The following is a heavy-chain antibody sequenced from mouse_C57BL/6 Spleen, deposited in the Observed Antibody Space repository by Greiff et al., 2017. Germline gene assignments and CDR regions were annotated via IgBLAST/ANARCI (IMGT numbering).Heavy chain of an antibody. Sequence: EVQGVESGGGLVKPGGSLKLSCAASGFTFSSYAMSWVRQTPEKRLEWVATISDGGSYTYYPDNVKGRFTISRDNAKNNLYLQMSHLKSEDTAMYYCARRGYDYGGYYFDYGGQGTTLTVSS. D-gene: IGHD2-4*01. V-gene: IGHV5-4*01. CDR3: ARRGYDYGGYYFDY. CDR1: GFTFSSYA. CDR2: ISDGGSYT. J-gene: IGHJ2*01.